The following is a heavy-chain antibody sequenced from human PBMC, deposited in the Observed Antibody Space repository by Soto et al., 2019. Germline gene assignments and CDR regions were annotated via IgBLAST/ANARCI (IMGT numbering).Heavy chain of an antibody. CDR1: GFTFSSYG. CDR2: IWYDGSNK. J-gene: IGHJ6*02. D-gene: IGHD2-21*02. CDR3: ARDPFSYCAGDCPMDV. Sequence: GGSLRLSCAASGFTFSSYGMHWVRQAPGKGLEWVAVIWYDGSNKYYADSVKGRFTISRDNSKNTLYLQMNSLRAEETAVYYCARDPFSYCAGDCPMDVWGQGTTVTVSS. V-gene: IGHV3-33*01.